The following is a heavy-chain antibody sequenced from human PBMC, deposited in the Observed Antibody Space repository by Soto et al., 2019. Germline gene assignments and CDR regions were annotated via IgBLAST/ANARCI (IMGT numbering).Heavy chain of an antibody. V-gene: IGHV3-23*01. J-gene: IGHJ4*02. Sequence: GGSLRLSCSASGFTFGNYGMSWVRQAPGKGLEGVSAITGRGSYTYYADSVRGRFTISRDNSKNTLSLQMNSLSAEDTAIYYCAKDRDGYTNQVDYWGQGTLVTVSS. D-gene: IGHD5-12*01. CDR3: AKDRDGYTNQVDY. CDR2: ITGRGSYT. CDR1: GFTFGNYG.